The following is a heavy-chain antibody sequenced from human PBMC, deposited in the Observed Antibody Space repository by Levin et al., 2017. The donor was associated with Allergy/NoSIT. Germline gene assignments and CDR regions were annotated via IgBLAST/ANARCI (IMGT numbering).Heavy chain of an antibody. Sequence: ASVKVSCKVSGYTLTELSMHWVRQAPGKGLEWMGGFDPEDGETIYAQKFQGRVTMTEDTSTDTAYMELSSLRSEDTAVYFCATDRTYDSSGYVGGMGPVFDPWGQGTLVTVSS. V-gene: IGHV1-24*01. CDR3: ATDRTYDSSGYVGGMGPVFDP. J-gene: IGHJ5*02. CDR1: GYTLTELS. CDR2: FDPEDGET. D-gene: IGHD3-22*01.